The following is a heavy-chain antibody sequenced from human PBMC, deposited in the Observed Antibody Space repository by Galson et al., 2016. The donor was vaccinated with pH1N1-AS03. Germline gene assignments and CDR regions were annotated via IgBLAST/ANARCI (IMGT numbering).Heavy chain of an antibody. V-gene: IGHV3-73*01. D-gene: IGHD6-13*01. J-gene: IGHJ5*02. Sequence: SLRLSCAASGFPFTDAWMSWVRQGTGKGLEWIGRIRAKAYNYATEYAAPVRGRFTISKDDSKNTAFLQMNSLKIEDTAVYYCTRHPRRAAGGLGGFDPWGQGTLVTVSS. CDR2: IRAKAYNYAT. CDR1: GFPFTDAW. CDR3: TRHPRRAAGGLGGFDP.